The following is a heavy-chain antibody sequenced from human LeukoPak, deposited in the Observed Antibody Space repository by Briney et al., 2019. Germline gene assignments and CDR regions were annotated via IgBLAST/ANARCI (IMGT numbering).Heavy chain of an antibody. D-gene: IGHD3-22*01. CDR3: ARMADSSGYLYYFDY. CDR1: GFTFSSYA. CDR2: ISGSGST. Sequence: GGSLRLSCAASGFTFSSYAMSWVRQAPGKGLEWVSSISGSGSTYYADSVKGRFTISRDKFKNTLYLQVNSPRADDTAVYYCARMADSSGYLYYFDYWGQGTLVTVSS. J-gene: IGHJ4*02. V-gene: IGHV3-23*01.